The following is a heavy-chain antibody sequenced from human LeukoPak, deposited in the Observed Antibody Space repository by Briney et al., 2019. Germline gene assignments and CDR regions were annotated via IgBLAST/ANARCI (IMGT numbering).Heavy chain of an antibody. Sequence: GESLRLSCAASGFAVSSHFMNWVRQAPGKGLEWVGRIKSKTDGGTTDYAAPVKGRFTISRDDSKNTLYLQMNSLKTEDTAVYYCTTDYALSYYGSGSYYRWGQGTLVTVSS. CDR1: GFAVSSHF. CDR3: TTDYALSYYGSGSYYR. D-gene: IGHD3-10*01. V-gene: IGHV3-15*07. CDR2: IKSKTDGGTT. J-gene: IGHJ4*02.